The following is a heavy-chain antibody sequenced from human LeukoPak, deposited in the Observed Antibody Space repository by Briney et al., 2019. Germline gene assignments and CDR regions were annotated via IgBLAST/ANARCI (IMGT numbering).Heavy chain of an antibody. J-gene: IGHJ6*03. CDR1: GFTFSSYA. D-gene: IGHD6-6*01. Sequence: SGGSLRLSCAASGFTFSSYAMSWVRQAPGKGLEWVSGVSGSSGSTYYADSVKGRFTISRDNSQSTLFLQMNSLRAEDTAVYYCARRQKYSSSSRYYYYYMDVWGKGTTVTVSS. CDR3: ARRQKYSSSSRYYYYYMDV. V-gene: IGHV3-23*01. CDR2: VSGSSGST.